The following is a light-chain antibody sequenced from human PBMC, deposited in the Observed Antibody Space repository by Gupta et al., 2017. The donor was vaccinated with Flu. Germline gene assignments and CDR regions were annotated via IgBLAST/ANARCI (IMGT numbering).Light chain of an antibody. CDR3: QQYFSTPYT. V-gene: IGKV4-1*01. J-gene: IGKJ2*01. CDR1: QSVLYSSNNKNY. CDR2: WAS. Sequence: NCKSSQSVLYSSNNKNYLAWYQQKPGQPPKLLIYWASTRESGVPDRFSGSGSGTDFTLTISSLQAEDVAVYYCQQYFSTPYTFGQGTKLGIK.